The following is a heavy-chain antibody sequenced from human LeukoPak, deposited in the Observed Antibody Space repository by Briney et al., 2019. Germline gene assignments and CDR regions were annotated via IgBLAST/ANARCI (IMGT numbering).Heavy chain of an antibody. Sequence: GRSLRLSCAASGFTFSSYGMHWVRQAPGKGLEWVAVIWCDGSNKYYADSVKGRFTISRDNSKNTLYLQMNSLRAEDTAVYYCAKDTEYDFWSGYYTPAFDYWGQGTLVTVSS. CDR3: AKDTEYDFWSGYYTPAFDY. CDR2: IWCDGSNK. V-gene: IGHV3-33*06. D-gene: IGHD3-3*01. J-gene: IGHJ4*02. CDR1: GFTFSSYG.